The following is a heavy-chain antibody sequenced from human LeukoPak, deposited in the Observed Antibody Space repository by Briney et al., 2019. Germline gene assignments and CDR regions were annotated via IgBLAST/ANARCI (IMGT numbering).Heavy chain of an antibody. D-gene: IGHD3-22*01. CDR2: IYTSGST. J-gene: IGHJ5*02. CDR3: ARTPDDYYDSSGYYYP. V-gene: IGHV4-4*07. CDR1: GGSISSYY. Sequence: KPSETLSLTCTVSGGSISSYYWSWIRQPAGKGLEWIGRIYTSGSTNYNPSLKSRVTISVDTSKNQFSLKLSSVTAADTAVYYCARTPDDYYDSSGYYYPWGQGTLVTVSS.